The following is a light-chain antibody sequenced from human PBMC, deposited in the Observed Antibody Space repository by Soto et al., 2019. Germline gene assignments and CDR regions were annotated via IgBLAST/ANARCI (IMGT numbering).Light chain of an antibody. J-gene: IGLJ2*01. CDR1: KLGHTY. Sequence: SYELTQPPSVSVSPGQTAILTCSGDKLGHTYASWYQQRPGLSPVLIIYQDTKRPSGIPERCSGSNSGTVATLTISGTQAVDEADYYCQAWASGSVVFGGGTKLTVL. V-gene: IGLV3-1*01. CDR3: QAWASGSVV. CDR2: QDT.